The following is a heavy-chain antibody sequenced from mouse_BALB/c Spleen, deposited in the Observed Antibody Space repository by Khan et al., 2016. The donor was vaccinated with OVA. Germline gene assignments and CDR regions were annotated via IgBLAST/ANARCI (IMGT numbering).Heavy chain of an antibody. V-gene: IGHV5-6*01. J-gene: IGHJ3*01. CDR2: ISTGGSYT. Sequence: EVELVESGGDLVKPGGSLNLSCAASGFTFSTYGMSWVRQTPDKRLEWVATISTGGSYTYYPDSVKGRFTISRDNAKNTLYLQMSSLKSEDTARYYCSRLAYYYNSEGFAYWGQGTLVTVSA. CDR1: GFTFSTYG. D-gene: IGHD1-1*01. CDR3: SRLAYYYNSEGFAY.